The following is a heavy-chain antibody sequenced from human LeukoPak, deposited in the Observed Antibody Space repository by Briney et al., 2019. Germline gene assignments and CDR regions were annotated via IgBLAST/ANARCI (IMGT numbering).Heavy chain of an antibody. CDR2: ISYDGSNK. CDR1: GFTFSSYA. D-gene: IGHD6-19*01. Sequence: PGGSLRLSCAASGFTFSSYAMHWVRQAPGKGLEWVAVISYDGSNKCYADSVKGRFTISRDNSKNTLYLQMNSLRAEDTAVYYCAKDRGQWLAYHYFDYWGQGTLVTVSS. V-gene: IGHV3-30*04. J-gene: IGHJ4*02. CDR3: AKDRGQWLAYHYFDY.